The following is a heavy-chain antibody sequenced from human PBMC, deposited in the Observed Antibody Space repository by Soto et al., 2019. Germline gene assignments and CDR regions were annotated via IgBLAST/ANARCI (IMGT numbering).Heavy chain of an antibody. V-gene: IGHV4-34*01. CDR1: GGSFSGYY. Sequence: QVQLQQWGAGLLKPSETLSLTCAVYGGSFSGYYWRWIRQPPGKGLEWIGEIKHSGSTNYNPSLNSGVTISVDTTKINFSLKVSTVTAADTAVYYCARGRSGGCVVVPAATVWFDPWGQGTLVTVSS. D-gene: IGHD2-2*01. CDR2: IKHSGST. CDR3: ARGRSGGCVVVPAATVWFDP. J-gene: IGHJ5*02.